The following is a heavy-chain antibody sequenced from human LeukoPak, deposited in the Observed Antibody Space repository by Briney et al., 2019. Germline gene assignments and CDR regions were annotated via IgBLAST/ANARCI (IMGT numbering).Heavy chain of an antibody. CDR3: ARETRYDFWSGGNWFDP. D-gene: IGHD3-3*01. Sequence: GGSLRLSCATSGFTFSSYSMHWVRQGPGRGLEWVANIKQDGSEKHYVESVKGRFTISRDNAKNSLYLQMNSLRAEDTAVYYCARETRYDFWSGGNWFDPWGQGTLVTVSS. V-gene: IGHV3-7*01. CDR2: IKQDGSEK. J-gene: IGHJ5*02. CDR1: GFTFSSYS.